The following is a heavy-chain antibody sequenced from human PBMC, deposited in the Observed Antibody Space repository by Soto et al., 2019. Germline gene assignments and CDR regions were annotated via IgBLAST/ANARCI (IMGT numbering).Heavy chain of an antibody. CDR3: ARDVPLNYYDGTFSYYAMHV. D-gene: IGHD3-16*01. CDR2: ISAYNGNT. J-gene: IGHJ6*02. CDR1: GYTFTSYG. Sequence: GASVKVSCKASGYTFTSYGISWVRQAPGQGLEWMGWISAYNGNTNYAQKLQGRVTMTTDTSTSTAYMELRSLRSEDTAVYYCARDVPLNYYDGTFSYYAMHVWGQGTTVTVSS. V-gene: IGHV1-18*01.